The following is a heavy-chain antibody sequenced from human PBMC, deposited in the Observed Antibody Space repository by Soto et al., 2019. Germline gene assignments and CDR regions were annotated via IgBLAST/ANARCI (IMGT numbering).Heavy chain of an antibody. J-gene: IGHJ6*02. Sequence: GGSRRLSCAASGFTFSSYEMNWVRQAPGKGLEWVSYISSSGSTIYYADSVKGRFTISRDNAKNSLYLQMNSLRAEDTAVYYCARDRRLLWFGELSPYYYYGMDVWGQGTTVTVSS. CDR2: ISSSGSTI. V-gene: IGHV3-48*03. CDR3: ARDRRLLWFGELSPYYYYGMDV. D-gene: IGHD3-10*01. CDR1: GFTFSSYE.